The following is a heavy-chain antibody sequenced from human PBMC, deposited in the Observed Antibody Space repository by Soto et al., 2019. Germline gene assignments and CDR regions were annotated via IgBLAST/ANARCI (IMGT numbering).Heavy chain of an antibody. CDR3: ARESRNTMIVVVNDAFDI. Sequence: QVQLQESGPGLVKPSQTLSLTCTVSGGSISSGGYYWSWIRQHPGKGLEWIGYIYYSGSTYYNPSLKSRVTMSVDTSKNQFSLKLSSVTAADTAVYYCARESRNTMIVVVNDAFDIWGQGTMVTVSS. CDR1: GGSISSGGYY. D-gene: IGHD3-22*01. J-gene: IGHJ3*02. CDR2: IYYSGST. V-gene: IGHV4-31*03.